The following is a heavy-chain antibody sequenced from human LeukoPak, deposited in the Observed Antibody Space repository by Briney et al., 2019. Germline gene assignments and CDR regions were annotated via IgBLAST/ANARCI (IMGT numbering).Heavy chain of an antibody. D-gene: IGHD3-10*01. Sequence: SETLSVTCAGSVCSISWGGYAWSCIRQPPGKALEGVGYIDHSGSTYYSASLKSRVTISVDKPKNQFALKLSSVTAAETAVYYCARVGSDGGYYYYYGMDVWGQGNTVTVSS. V-gene: IGHV4-30-2*01. J-gene: IGHJ6*02. CDR1: VCSISWGGYA. CDR3: ARVGSDGGYYYYYGMDV. CDR2: IDHSGST.